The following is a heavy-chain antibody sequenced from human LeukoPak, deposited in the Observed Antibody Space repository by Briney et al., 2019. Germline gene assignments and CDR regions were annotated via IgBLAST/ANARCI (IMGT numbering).Heavy chain of an antibody. Sequence: ASVKVSCKASGYTPRSYGITWVRQAPGQGLEWMGWISAYNGNTKYPQKLQGRVTMTTDTSTSTAYMELRSLRSDDTAVYYCARAFRGVIITPLGYWGQGTLVTVSS. CDR2: ISAYNGNT. D-gene: IGHD3-10*01. V-gene: IGHV1-18*01. CDR1: GYTPRSYG. CDR3: ARAFRGVIITPLGY. J-gene: IGHJ4*02.